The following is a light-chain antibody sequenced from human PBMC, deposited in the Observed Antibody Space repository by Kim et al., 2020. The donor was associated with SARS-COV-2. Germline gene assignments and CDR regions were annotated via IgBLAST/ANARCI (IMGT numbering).Light chain of an antibody. CDR3: QQYVDSRFT. V-gene: IGKV3-20*01. CDR2: GAS. CDR1: QNIRGDS. J-gene: IGKJ5*01. Sequence: EMVLTQSPGTVSLSPGETVTLSCRASQNIRGDSLAWYQQRPGQAPRVLIHGASSRATGMPDRFSASGSGTDFTLTISRLQPEDFAVYYCQQYVDSRFTDGEGTRLEIK.